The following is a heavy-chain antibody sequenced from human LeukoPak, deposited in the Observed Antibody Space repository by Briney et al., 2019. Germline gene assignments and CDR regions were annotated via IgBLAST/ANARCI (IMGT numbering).Heavy chain of an antibody. V-gene: IGHV4-59*01. J-gene: IGHJ5*02. D-gene: IGHD2-2*01. CDR1: GGSISSYF. CDR3: ARAPIPAGKFDP. CDR2: IYYNGNT. Sequence: SETLSLTCTVSGGSISSYFWSWVRQPPGKGLEWIGYIYYNGNTIYSPSLKSRVTLSLGTSKNQFSLQLSSVTAADTAVDYCARAPIPAGKFDPWGQGTLVTVSS.